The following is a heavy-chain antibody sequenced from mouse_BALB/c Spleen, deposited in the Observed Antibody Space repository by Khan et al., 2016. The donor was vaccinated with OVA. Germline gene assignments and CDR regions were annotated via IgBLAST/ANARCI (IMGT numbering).Heavy chain of an antibody. CDR1: GYTFTSYW. CDR2: IAPGSGST. Sequence: DLVMPGAAVTLSCKVSGYTFTSYWINWIKQRPGQGLEWIGRIAPGSGSTSSNDMFKGKATLTVDASSSPAYIQPSSLSSEDSAVXMCARSKYYDSSRYAMNYGGQGTSVTVSS. V-gene: IGHV1S41*01. J-gene: IGHJ4*01. D-gene: IGHD1-1*01. CDR3: ARSKYYDSSRYAMNY.